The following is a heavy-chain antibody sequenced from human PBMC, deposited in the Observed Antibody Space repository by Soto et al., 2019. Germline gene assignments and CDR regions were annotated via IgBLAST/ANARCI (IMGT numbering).Heavy chain of an antibody. Sequence: KPSETLSLTCAVYGGSFSGYYWSWIRQPPGKGLEWIGEINHSGSTNYNPSLKSRVTISVDTSKNQFSLKLSSVTAADTAVYYCARGLCPDYWGQGTLVTVSS. V-gene: IGHV4-34*01. CDR1: GGSFSGYY. CDR3: ARGLCPDY. J-gene: IGHJ4*02. CDR2: INHSGST.